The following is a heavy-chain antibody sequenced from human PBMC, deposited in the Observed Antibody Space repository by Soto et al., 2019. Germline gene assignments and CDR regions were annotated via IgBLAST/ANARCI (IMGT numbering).Heavy chain of an antibody. D-gene: IGHD1-26*01. J-gene: IGHJ4*02. CDR2: ISGQIAKT. Sequence: QVQLVQSGPEVKKPGASVKVSCKASGYSFHNFGIIWVRQAPEQGLEWMGWISGQIAKTNYAQKFQGKVTMTTDTSTSTAYMELNTLTSDDTAMYYCARGPPSGSFSLTPRYWGQGTLVTVSS. CDR1: GYSFHNFG. V-gene: IGHV1-18*04. CDR3: ARGPPSGSFSLTPRY.